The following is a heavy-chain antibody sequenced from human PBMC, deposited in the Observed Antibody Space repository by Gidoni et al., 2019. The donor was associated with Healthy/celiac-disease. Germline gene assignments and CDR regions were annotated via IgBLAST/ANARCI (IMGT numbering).Heavy chain of an antibody. J-gene: IGHJ2*01. CDR2: IYYSGST. V-gene: IGHV4-59*01. CDR1: GGSISSYY. D-gene: IGHD3-10*01. Sequence: QVQLQESGPGLVKPSETLSRTCTVSGGSISSYYWSWIRQPPGKGLEWIGYIYYSGSTNYNPSLKSRVTISVDTSKNQFSLKLSSVTAADTAVYYCARDEGYYGSGSHWYFDLWGRGTLVTVSS. CDR3: ARDEGYYGSGSHWYFDL.